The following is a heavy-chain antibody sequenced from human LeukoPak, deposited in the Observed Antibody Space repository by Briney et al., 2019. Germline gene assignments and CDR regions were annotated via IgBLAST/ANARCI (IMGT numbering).Heavy chain of an antibody. Sequence: SETLSLTCAVYGGSFSGYYWSWIRQPPGKGLEWIGEINHSGSTNCNPSLKSRVTISVDTSKNQFSLKLSSVTATDTAVHYCARGYWFYFDYWGQGTLVTVSS. J-gene: IGHJ4*02. CDR2: INHSGST. CDR3: ARGYWFYFDY. D-gene: IGHD2-8*02. V-gene: IGHV4-34*01. CDR1: GGSFSGYY.